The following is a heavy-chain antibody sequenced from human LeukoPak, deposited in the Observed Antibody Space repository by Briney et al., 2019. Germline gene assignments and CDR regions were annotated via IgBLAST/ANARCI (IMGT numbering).Heavy chain of an antibody. CDR3: AKVPSPDYGSWRPPFMDV. V-gene: IGHV3-23*01. Sequence: GGSLRLSCAASGFTFSNYALSWVRQAPGKGLEWVSTISDTSTNTYYADSVTGRFTISRDNSMNTLYLQMNSLRADDTAIYFCAKVPSPDYGSWRPPFMDVWGQGTTVAVSS. D-gene: IGHD3-10*01. CDR1: GFTFSNYA. J-gene: IGHJ6*02. CDR2: ISDTSTNT.